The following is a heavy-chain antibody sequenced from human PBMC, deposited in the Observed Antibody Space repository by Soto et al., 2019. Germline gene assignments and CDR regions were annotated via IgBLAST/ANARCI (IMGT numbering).Heavy chain of an antibody. D-gene: IGHD3-22*01. CDR1: GGSISSSNYY. V-gene: IGHV4-39*01. CDR3: ARRGYYDTIGPRDGLEAFFYGP. J-gene: IGHJ5*02. Sequence: QVQLQESGPGLVKPSETLSLTCTVSGGSISSSNYYWGWLRQPPGKGLECIGNIYHSGGTYYNPSLKGRVSLSVDTSKNQFSLKLTSVTAADTAVYYCARRGYYDTIGPRDGLEAFFYGPWGQGALVTVSS. CDR2: IYHSGGT.